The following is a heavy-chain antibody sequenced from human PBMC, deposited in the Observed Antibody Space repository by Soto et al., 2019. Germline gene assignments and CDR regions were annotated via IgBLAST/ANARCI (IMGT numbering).Heavy chain of an antibody. J-gene: IGHJ6*02. CDR2: INPSGGST. D-gene: IGHD6-13*01. CDR3: ARVSQIAAGGRGGTYYYYYGWDV. Sequence: ASVKVSCKASGYTFTSYYMHWVRQAPGQGLEWMGIINPSGGSTSYAQKFQGRVTMTRDTSTSTVYMELSSLRSEDTAVYYCARVSQIAAGGRGGTYYYYYGWDVGGQGPRVTVSS. V-gene: IGHV1-46*01. CDR1: GYTFTSYY.